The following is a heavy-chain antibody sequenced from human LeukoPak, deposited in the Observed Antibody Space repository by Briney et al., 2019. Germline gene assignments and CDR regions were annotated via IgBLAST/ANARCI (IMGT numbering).Heavy chain of an antibody. V-gene: IGHV1-2*02. D-gene: IGHD2-2*01. CDR2: INPNSGGT. J-gene: IGHJ4*02. CDR1: GYTFTGYY. Sequence: GASVKVSCKASGYTFTGYYMHWVQQAPGQGLEWMGWINPNSGGTNYAQKFQGRVTMTRDTSISTAYMELSRLRSDDTAVYYCARGPQVPINYFDYWGQGTLVTVSS. CDR3: ARGPQVPINYFDY.